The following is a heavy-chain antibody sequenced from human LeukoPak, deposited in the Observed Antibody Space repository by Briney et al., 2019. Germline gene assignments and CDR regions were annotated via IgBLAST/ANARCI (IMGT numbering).Heavy chain of an antibody. V-gene: IGHV4-39*07. Sequence: SETLSLTCSVSGGSISSSSYYWGWIRQPPGKGLEWIGSIYYSGSTFYNPSLKSRVTISVDTSKNQFSLKLTSVTAADTAVYYCAREGGFYRPLDYSGQGTLVTVSS. CDR2: IYYSGST. CDR3: AREGGFYRPLDY. CDR1: GGSISSSSYY. J-gene: IGHJ4*02. D-gene: IGHD3-3*01.